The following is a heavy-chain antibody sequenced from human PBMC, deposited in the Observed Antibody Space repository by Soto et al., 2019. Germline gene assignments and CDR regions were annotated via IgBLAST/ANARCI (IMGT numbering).Heavy chain of an antibody. CDR2: INHSGST. Sequence: QVQLQQWGAGLLKPSETLSLTCAVYGGSLSGYYWTWIRQPPGKGLEWIGEINHSGSTNYNPSLKSRVTISVDTSKNHFSLKLTSVTAADTAVYYCARIAGGYWGQGTLVTVSS. CDR1: GGSLSGYY. D-gene: IGHD1-26*01. J-gene: IGHJ4*02. V-gene: IGHV4-34*01. CDR3: ARIAGGY.